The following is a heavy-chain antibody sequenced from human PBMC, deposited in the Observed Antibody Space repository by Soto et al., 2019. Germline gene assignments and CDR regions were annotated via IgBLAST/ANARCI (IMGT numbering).Heavy chain of an antibody. CDR1: GGSIISYY. CDR3: ARSRDGYKLDY. J-gene: IGHJ4*02. D-gene: IGHD5-12*01. CDR2: IYYSGST. V-gene: IGHV4-59*08. Sequence: PSETLSLTCTVSGGSIISYYWSWIRQPPGKGLEWIGYIYYSGSTNYNPSLKSRVTISVDTSKNQFSLKLSSVTAADTAVYYCARSRDGYKLDYWGQGTLVTVSS.